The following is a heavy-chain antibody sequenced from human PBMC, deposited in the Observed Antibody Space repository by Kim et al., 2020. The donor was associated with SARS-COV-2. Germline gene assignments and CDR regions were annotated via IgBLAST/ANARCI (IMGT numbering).Heavy chain of an antibody. CDR3: ARNPPGYDTLPGI. Sequence: SETLSLTCTVSGGSISSSSYYWGWIRQPPGKGLEWIGSIYYSGSTYYNPSLKSRVTISVDTSKNQFSLKLSSVTAADTAVYYCARNPPGYDTLPGIWGQGTMVTVSS. CDR2: IYYSGST. J-gene: IGHJ3*02. D-gene: IGHD5-12*01. V-gene: IGHV4-39*01. CDR1: GGSISSSSYY.